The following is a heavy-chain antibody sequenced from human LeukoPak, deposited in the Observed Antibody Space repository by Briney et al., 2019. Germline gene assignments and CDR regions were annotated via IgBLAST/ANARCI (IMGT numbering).Heavy chain of an antibody. Sequence: PSETLSLTCTVSGGSISSYYWSWIRQPAGKGLEWIGRIYTSGSTNYNPSLKSRVTMSVDTSKNQFSLKLSSVTAADTAVYYCARVSEIYYGSGSYYTNAFDIWGQGTMVTVSS. D-gene: IGHD3-10*01. J-gene: IGHJ3*02. CDR1: GGSISSYY. CDR3: ARVSEIYYGSGSYYTNAFDI. V-gene: IGHV4-4*07. CDR2: IYTSGST.